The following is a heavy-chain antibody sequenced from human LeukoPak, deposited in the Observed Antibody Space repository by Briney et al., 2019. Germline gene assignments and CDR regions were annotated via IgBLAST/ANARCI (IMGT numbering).Heavy chain of an antibody. CDR1: GFTFS. J-gene: IGHJ5*02. V-gene: IGHV3-30*02. D-gene: IGHD7-27*01. Sequence: GGSLRLSCVGSGFTFSVHWVRQVPGRGLEWLTFIRHDGTDQHYADSVRGRFTISRDNSKNTVYLQMNSLRPEDTALYYCAKDGNWASVSWGQGTLVTVSS. CDR2: IRHDGTDQ. CDR3: AKDGNWASVS.